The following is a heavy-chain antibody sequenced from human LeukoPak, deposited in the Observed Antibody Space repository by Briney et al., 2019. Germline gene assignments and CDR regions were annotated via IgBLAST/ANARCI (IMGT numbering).Heavy chain of an antibody. CDR3: ARGGDLDYYYYYMDV. Sequence: PSETLSLTCTVSGYSISSGYYWGWIRQPPGKGLEWIGSIYHSGSTYYNPSLKSRVTISVDTSKNQFSLKLSSVTAADTAVYYCARGGDLDYYYYYMDVGGKGTTVTVSS. V-gene: IGHV4-38-2*02. CDR1: GYSISSGYY. D-gene: IGHD2-21*02. CDR2: IYHSGST. J-gene: IGHJ6*03.